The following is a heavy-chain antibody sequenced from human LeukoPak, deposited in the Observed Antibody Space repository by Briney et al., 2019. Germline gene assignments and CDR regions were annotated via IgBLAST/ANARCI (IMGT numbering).Heavy chain of an antibody. D-gene: IGHD3-10*01. J-gene: IGHJ6*02. CDR1: GGSISSYY. V-gene: IGHV4-59*01. CDR3: ARVKIGGLAAPGYYSYGMDV. CDR2: IYYSGGT. Sequence: SETLSLTCTVSGGSISSYYWSWIRQPPGKGLEWIGYIYYSGGTNYNPFLKSRVTISVDTSKNQFSLKLTSVTAADTAVYYCARVKIGGLAAPGYYSYGMDVWGQGTTAIVSS.